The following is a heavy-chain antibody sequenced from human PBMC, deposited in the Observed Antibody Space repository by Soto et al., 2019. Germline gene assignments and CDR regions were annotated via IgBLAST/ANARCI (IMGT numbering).Heavy chain of an antibody. CDR3: ARGATKDPSDIVVVPAATQRPYNWFDP. CDR2: IIPIFGTA. V-gene: IGHV1-69*01. J-gene: IGHJ5*02. CDR1: GGTFSSYA. Sequence: QVQLVQSGAEVKKPGSSVKVSCKASGGTFSSYAISWVRQAPGQGLEWMGGIIPIFGTANYAQKFQGRVTITADESTSTAYMELSSLRSEDTAVYYCARGATKDPSDIVVVPAATQRPYNWFDPWGQGTLVTVSS. D-gene: IGHD2-2*01.